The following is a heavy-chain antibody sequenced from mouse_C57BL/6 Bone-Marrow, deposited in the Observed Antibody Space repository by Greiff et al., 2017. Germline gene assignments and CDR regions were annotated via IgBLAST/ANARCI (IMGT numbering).Heavy chain of an antibody. J-gene: IGHJ2*01. CDR3: ARNPHYCDGSSYSLDY. D-gene: IGHD1-1*01. CDR1: GYTFTSYW. V-gene: IGHV1-55*01. CDR2: IYPGSGST. Sequence: QVQLQQPGAELVKPGASVKMSCKASGYTFTSYWITWVKQRPGQGLEWIGDIYPGSGSTNYNEKFKSKATLTVDTSSSTAYMQLSSLTSEDSAVYYYARNPHYCDGSSYSLDYWGQGTTLTVSS.